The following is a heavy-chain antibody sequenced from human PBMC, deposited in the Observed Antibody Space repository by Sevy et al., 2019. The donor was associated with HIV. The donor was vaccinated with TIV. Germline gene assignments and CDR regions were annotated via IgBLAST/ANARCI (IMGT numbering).Heavy chain of an antibody. CDR2: ISSSSNYI. D-gene: IGHD2-15*01. Sequence: GGSLRLSCAVSGFTFSTYSMTWVRQAPGKGLEWVSFISSSSNYIYYPDSVKGRFTISRDNAKNSLYLQMNSLRAEDTAVYYCARVKAYCSGGSCYSTMGADVWGQGTTVTVSS. CDR1: GFTFSTYS. V-gene: IGHV3-21*01. CDR3: ARVKAYCSGGSCYSTMGADV. J-gene: IGHJ6*02.